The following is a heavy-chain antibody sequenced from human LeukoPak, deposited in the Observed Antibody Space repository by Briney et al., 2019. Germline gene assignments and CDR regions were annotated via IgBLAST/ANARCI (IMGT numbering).Heavy chain of an antibody. D-gene: IGHD6-13*01. V-gene: IGHV3-15*01. J-gene: IGHJ4*02. CDR3: TTDSSSSWGRY. Sequence: GGSLRLSCAASGLTFSNAWMSWVRQAPGKGLEWVGRIKSKTDGGTTDYAAPVKGRFTISRDDSKNTLYLQMNSLKTEDTAVYYCTTDSSSSWGRYWGQGTLVTVSS. CDR2: IKSKTDGGTT. CDR1: GLTFSNAW.